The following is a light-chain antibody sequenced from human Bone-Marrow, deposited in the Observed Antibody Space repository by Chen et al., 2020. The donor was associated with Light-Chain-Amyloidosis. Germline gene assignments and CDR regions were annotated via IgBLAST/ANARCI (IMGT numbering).Light chain of an antibody. J-gene: IGLJ3*02. CDR2: GNS. CDR1: SSNIGAGYD. V-gene: IGLV1-40*01. CDR3: QVWDRSSDRPV. Sequence: QSVLTQPPSVSGAPGQRVTLSCTGSSSNIGAGYDVHWYRQRPGTAPKLLISGNSNRPSGVPDRFSGSRSGTSASLAISGLQAEDEADYYCQVWDRSSDRPVFGGGTKLTVL.